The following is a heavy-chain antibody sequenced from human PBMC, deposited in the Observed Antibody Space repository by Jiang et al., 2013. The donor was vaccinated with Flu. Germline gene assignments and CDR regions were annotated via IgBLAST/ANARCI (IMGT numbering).Heavy chain of an antibody. J-gene: IGHJ6*02. V-gene: IGHV1-3*01. CDR2: INAGNGNT. CDR3: ARDEDV. CDR1: GYTFTSFA. Sequence: EVKKPGASVKVSCKASGYTFTSFAIHWVRQAPGQGLEWMGWINAGNGNTRYSRNFQGRVTLTRDTSATTAYLELSSLRSDDTAVYYCARDEDVWGQGTTVTVSS.